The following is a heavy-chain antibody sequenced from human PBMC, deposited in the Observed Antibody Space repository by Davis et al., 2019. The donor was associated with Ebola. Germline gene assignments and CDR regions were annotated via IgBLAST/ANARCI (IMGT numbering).Heavy chain of an antibody. CDR3: ARDLFRGVHYFDY. CDR2: IYYSGST. V-gene: IGHV4-31*03. D-gene: IGHD1-1*01. J-gene: IGHJ4*02. Sequence: SETLSLTCTVSGGSISSGGYYWSWIRQHPGKGLEWIGYIYYSGSTYYNPSLKSRVTISVDTSKNQFSLKLSSVTAADTAVYYCARDLFRGVHYFDYRDQGTLVTVSS. CDR1: GGSISSGGYY.